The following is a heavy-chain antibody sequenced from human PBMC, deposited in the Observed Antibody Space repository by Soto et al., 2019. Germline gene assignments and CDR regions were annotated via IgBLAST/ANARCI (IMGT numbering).Heavy chain of an antibody. D-gene: IGHD1-1*01. V-gene: IGHV3-9*01. CDR1: GFTFDDYA. CDR2: ISWNSGNI. CDR3: AKDASITTTYLAH. Sequence: EVQLVESGGGLVQPGRSLRLSCAGSGFTFDDYAMHWVRQAPRKGLEWVASISWNSGNIDYADSVKGRFTVSRDNAKNSLYLHMTSLRSEDSSLYYCAKDASITTTYLAHWGQGTRVTVSS. J-gene: IGHJ4*02.